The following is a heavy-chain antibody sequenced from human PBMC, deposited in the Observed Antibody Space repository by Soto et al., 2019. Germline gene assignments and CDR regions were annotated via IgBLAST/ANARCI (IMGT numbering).Heavy chain of an antibody. D-gene: IGHD1-26*01. CDR3: ARGAGATRGSQDFDY. Sequence: GASVKVSCKASGYTFTGYYMHWVRQAPGQGLEWMGWINPNSGGTNYAQKFQGWVTMTRDTSISTAYMELSRLRSDDTAVYYCARGAGATRGSQDFDYWGQGTLVIVSS. J-gene: IGHJ4*02. CDR2: INPNSGGT. V-gene: IGHV1-2*04. CDR1: GYTFTGYY.